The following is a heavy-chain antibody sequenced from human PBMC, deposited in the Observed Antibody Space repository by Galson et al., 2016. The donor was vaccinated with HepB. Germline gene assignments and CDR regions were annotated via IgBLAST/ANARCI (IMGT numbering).Heavy chain of an antibody. V-gene: IGHV3-21*01. CDR2: ISSSGTYV. D-gene: IGHD3-10*01. J-gene: IGHJ4*02. CDR3: AKGAYYAGEIEY. Sequence: SLRLSCAASGFTFSSHNMNWVRQAPGKGLEWVSTISSSGTYVNYADSVKGRFTVSRDNAKQSLSLHMNNRRAEDTAVYYCAKGAYYAGEIEYWGQGILVTVSS. CDR1: GFTFSSHN.